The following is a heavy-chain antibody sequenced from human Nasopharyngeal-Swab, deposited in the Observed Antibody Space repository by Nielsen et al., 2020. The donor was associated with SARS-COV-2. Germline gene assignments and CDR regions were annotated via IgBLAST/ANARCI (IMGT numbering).Heavy chain of an antibody. V-gene: IGHV7-4-1*02. CDR2: INTNTGNP. D-gene: IGHD4-17*01. CDR3: ARDLRTDAFDI. Sequence: ASVKVSCKASGYTFTTYAMNWVRQAPGQGLEWMGWINTNTGNPTYAQCFTGRSVFSLDTSVSTAYLQISSLKAEDTAVYYCARDLRTDAFDIWGEGTMVTVSS. CDR1: GYTFTTYA. J-gene: IGHJ3*02.